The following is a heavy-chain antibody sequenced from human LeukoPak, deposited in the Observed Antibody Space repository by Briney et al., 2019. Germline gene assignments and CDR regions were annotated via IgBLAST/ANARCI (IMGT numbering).Heavy chain of an antibody. Sequence: ASVKVSCKASGYTFTGYYMHWVRQAPGQGLEWMGWSNPNSGGTNYAQKFQGRGTMTRDTSISTAYMELSRLRSDDTAVYYCARTYYYGSGSFDYWGQGTLVTVSS. CDR1: GYTFTGYY. V-gene: IGHV1-2*02. J-gene: IGHJ4*02. CDR2: SNPNSGGT. D-gene: IGHD3-10*01. CDR3: ARTYYYGSGSFDY.